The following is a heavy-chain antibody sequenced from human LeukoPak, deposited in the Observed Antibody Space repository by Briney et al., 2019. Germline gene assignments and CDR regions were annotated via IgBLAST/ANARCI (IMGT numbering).Heavy chain of an antibody. Sequence: ASVKVSCKASRYTFTDYFMHWARQAPGQGLEWMGWIHSNSGGTHCAQRFQGRVTLTRDTSLSTAYMELSGLTSDDTAVYYCVRDVVMLPDARGYDHWGQGTLITVSS. V-gene: IGHV1-2*02. CDR1: RYTFTDYF. CDR2: IHSNSGGT. J-gene: IGHJ4*02. CDR3: VRDVVMLPDARGYDH. D-gene: IGHD2-2*01.